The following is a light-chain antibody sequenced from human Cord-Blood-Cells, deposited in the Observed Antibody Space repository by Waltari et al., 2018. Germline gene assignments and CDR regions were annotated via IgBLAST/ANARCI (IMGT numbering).Light chain of an antibody. CDR1: SSDVGGYNY. Sequence: QSALTQPASVSGSPGQSITISCTGTSSDVGGYNYVPWYQPHPGKAPNLMIYDGSNRPSGVSTRFSGSKSGNTASLTISGLQAEDEADYYCSSYTSSSTRVFGGGTKLTVL. CDR2: DGS. V-gene: IGLV2-14*01. CDR3: SSYTSSSTRV. J-gene: IGLJ3*02.